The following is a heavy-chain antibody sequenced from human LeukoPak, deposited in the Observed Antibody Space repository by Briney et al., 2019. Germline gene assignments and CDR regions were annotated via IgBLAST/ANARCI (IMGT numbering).Heavy chain of an antibody. CDR2: INPSVGSA. D-gene: IGHD3-22*01. V-gene: IGHV1-46*01. CDR1: GYTFTSYS. CDR3: ARKVVLRWLFPSGGMDV. Sequence: ASVTVSCKASGYTFTSYSVHWVRQAPGQGLEWMATINPSVGSAIYAQKFQGRVTMTRNTSISTAYMELSSLRSEDTAVYYCARKVVLRWLFPSGGMDVWGQGTTVTVSS. J-gene: IGHJ6*02.